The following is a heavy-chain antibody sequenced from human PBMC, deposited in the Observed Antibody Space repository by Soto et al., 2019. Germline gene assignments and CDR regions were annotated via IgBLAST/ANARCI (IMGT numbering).Heavy chain of an antibody. CDR2: ISYDGSNK. CDR1: GFTFSSYG. Sequence: GGSLRLSCAASGFTFSSYGMHWVRQAPGKGLEWVAVISYDGSNKYYADSVKGRFTISRDNSKTTLYLQMNSLRAEDAAVYYCAKNRVGSVVVPAAMGGRYYYYGMDVWGQGTTVTVSS. D-gene: IGHD2-2*01. CDR3: AKNRVGSVVVPAAMGGRYYYYGMDV. V-gene: IGHV3-30*18. J-gene: IGHJ6*02.